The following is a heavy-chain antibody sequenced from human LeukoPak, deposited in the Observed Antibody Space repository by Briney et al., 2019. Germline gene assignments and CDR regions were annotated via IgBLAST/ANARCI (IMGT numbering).Heavy chain of an antibody. Sequence: PGGSLRLSCAASGFTFSSYAMSWVRQAPGKGLEWVSAISGSGGSTYYADSVKGRFTISRDNSKNTLYLQMNSLRAEDTAVYYCAKTQEYSSGWYDYYYYMDVWGKGTTVTVSS. V-gene: IGHV3-23*01. CDR3: AKTQEYSSGWYDYYYYMDV. J-gene: IGHJ6*03. CDR1: GFTFSSYA. CDR2: ISGSGGST. D-gene: IGHD6-19*01.